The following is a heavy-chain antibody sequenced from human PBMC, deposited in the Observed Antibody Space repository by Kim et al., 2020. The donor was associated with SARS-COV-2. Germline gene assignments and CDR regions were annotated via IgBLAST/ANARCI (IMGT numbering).Heavy chain of an antibody. CDR2: IYYSGSN. D-gene: IGHD3-3*01. CDR1: GGSISSYY. Sequence: SETLSLTCTVSGGSISSYYWSWIRQPPGKGLEWIGYIYYSGSNNYNPSFKSRVTISVDTSKNQFSLKLSSVTAADTAVYYCARHHRGGYYRVDGYYGMAVWGRGTTVTVSS. CDR3: ARHHRGGYYRVDGYYGMAV. V-gene: IGHV4-59*08. J-gene: IGHJ6*02.